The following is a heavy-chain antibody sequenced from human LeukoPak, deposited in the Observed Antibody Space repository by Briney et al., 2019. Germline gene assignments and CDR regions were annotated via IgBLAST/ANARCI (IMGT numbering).Heavy chain of an antibody. Sequence: GGSLRLSCAASGFTFSSYWMHWVRQAPGKGLVWVSRINSDGSSTSYADSVKGRFTISRDNAKNTLYLQMNSLRAEDTAVYYCARGPPATGAFDIWGQGTMVTVSS. D-gene: IGHD4-17*01. J-gene: IGHJ3*02. V-gene: IGHV3-74*01. CDR3: ARGPPATGAFDI. CDR1: GFTFSSYW. CDR2: INSDGSST.